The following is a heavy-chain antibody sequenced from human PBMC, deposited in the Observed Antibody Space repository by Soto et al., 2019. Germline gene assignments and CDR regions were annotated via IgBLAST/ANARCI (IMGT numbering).Heavy chain of an antibody. CDR3: ARAGRTAMPYYYYYGMDV. CDR1: GGTFSSYA. CDR2: IIPIFGTA. D-gene: IGHD2-2*01. J-gene: IGHJ6*02. Sequence: GASVKVSCKASGGTFSSYAISWVRQAPGQGLEWMGGIIPIFGTANYAQKFQGRVTITADESTSTAYMELSSLRSEDTAVYYCARAGRTAMPYYYYYGMDVWGQGTTVTVS. V-gene: IGHV1-69*13.